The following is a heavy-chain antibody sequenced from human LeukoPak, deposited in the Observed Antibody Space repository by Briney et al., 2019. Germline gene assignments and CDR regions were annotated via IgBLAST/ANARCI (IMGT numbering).Heavy chain of an antibody. CDR3: ARDPGAYDSSGYSLGYYYGMNV. Sequence: GGSLRLSCAASGFTFSSYAMSWVRQAPGKGLEWVSVIYSGGTTYYADSVKGRFTISRDNSKKTMYLQMNSLRADDTAVYYCARDPGAYDSSGYSLGYYYGMNVWGQGTTVSVSS. J-gene: IGHJ6*02. V-gene: IGHV3-66*01. CDR1: GFTFSSYA. CDR2: IYSGGTT. D-gene: IGHD3-22*01.